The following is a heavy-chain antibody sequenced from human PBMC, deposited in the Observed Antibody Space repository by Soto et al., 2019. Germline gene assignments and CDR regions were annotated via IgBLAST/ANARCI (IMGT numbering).Heavy chain of an antibody. CDR3: ARGDEAAVARYWFDS. CDR2: INHSGNS. Sequence: PSETLSLTCAVYGGSFSAYWWNWIRQPPGKGLEWMGEINHSGNSNCNPSLKSRVTISVDASKNWLSLKLSSVTAADTAVYYCARGDEAAVARYWFDSWGQGTLVTVSS. D-gene: IGHD6-19*01. J-gene: IGHJ5*01. V-gene: IGHV4-34*01. CDR1: GGSFSAYW.